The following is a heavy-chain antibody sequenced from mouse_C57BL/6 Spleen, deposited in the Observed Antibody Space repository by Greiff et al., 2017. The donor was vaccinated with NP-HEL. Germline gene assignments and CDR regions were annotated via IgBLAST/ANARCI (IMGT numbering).Heavy chain of an antibody. CDR2: IRNKANGYTT. CDR1: GFTFTDYY. CDR3: ARVRSGPVYAMDY. D-gene: IGHD4-1*01. Sequence: EVKLVESGGGLVQPGGSLSLSCAASGFTFTDYYMSWVRQPPGKALEWLGFIRNKANGYTTEYSASVKVRFTISRDNSQSILYLQMHALRAEDSATYYCARVRSGPVYAMDYWGQGTSVTVSS. V-gene: IGHV7-3*01. J-gene: IGHJ4*01.